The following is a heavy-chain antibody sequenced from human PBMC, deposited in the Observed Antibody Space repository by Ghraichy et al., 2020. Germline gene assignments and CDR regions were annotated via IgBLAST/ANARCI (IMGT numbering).Heavy chain of an antibody. Sequence: GESLNISCAASGFTFSSYSMNWVRQAPGKGLEWVSYISSSSSTIYYADSVKGRFTISRDNAKNSLYLQMNSLRDEDTAVYYCARSRLGALRRSTWFDPWGQGTLVTVSS. CDR2: ISSSSSTI. CDR3: ARSRLGALRRSTWFDP. V-gene: IGHV3-48*02. CDR1: GFTFSSYS. D-gene: IGHD4-11*01. J-gene: IGHJ5*02.